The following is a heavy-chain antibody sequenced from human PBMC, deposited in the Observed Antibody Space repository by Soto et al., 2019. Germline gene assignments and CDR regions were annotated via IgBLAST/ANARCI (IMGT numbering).Heavy chain of an antibody. D-gene: IGHD5-12*01. Sequence: GESLKISCQGSWYTFTTYWVGWVRQRPGKGLDWRGNIYPGDSDVKYSPSFQGQVTISVDKSISTAYLQWNSLKASDTAVYYCARRIHAGYGGYDSAFDTWGQGTLVTVSS. V-gene: IGHV5-51*01. J-gene: IGHJ4*02. CDR2: IYPGDSDV. CDR1: WYTFTTYW. CDR3: ARRIHAGYGGYDSAFDT.